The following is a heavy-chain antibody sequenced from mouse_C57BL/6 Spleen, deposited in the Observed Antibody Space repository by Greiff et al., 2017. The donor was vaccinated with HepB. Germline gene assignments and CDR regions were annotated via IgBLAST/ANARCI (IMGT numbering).Heavy chain of an antibody. CDR2: IDPSDSYT. CDR3: ARSPLYGSSPAWFAY. Sequence: QVQLQQPGAELVKPGASVKLSCKASGYTFTSYWMQWVKQRPGQGLEWIGEIDPSDSYTNYNQKFKGKATLTVDTSSSTAYMQRSSLTSEDSAVYYCARSPLYGSSPAWFAYWGQGTLVTVSA. V-gene: IGHV1-50*01. CDR1: GYTFTSYW. J-gene: IGHJ3*01. D-gene: IGHD1-1*01.